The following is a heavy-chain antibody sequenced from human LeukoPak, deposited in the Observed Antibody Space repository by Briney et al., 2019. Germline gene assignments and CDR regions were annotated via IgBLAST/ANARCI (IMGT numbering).Heavy chain of an antibody. D-gene: IGHD3-16*01. Sequence: SETLSLTCTVSGGSISSSSYYWGWIRQPPGKGLEGIGSIYYSGSTYYNPSLKSRVTISVDTSKNQFSLKLSSVPAADTAVYYCARYGLGFDYWGQGTLVTVSS. CDR1: GGSISSSSYY. J-gene: IGHJ4*02. V-gene: IGHV4-39*07. CDR2: IYYSGST. CDR3: ARYGLGFDY.